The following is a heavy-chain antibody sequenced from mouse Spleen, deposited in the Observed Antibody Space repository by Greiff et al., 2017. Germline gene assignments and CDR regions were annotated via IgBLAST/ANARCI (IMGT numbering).Heavy chain of an antibody. CDR3: ARSAYYGNYLYYAMDY. J-gene: IGHJ4*01. Sequence: EVHLVESGGGLVQPGGSRKLSCAASGFTFSSFGMHWVRQAPEKGLEWVAYISSGSSTIYYADTVKGRFTISRDNPKNTLFLQMTSLRSEDTAMYYCARSAYYGNYLYYAMDYWGQGTSVTVSS. CDR1: GFTFSSFG. D-gene: IGHD2-10*01. CDR2: ISSGSSTI. V-gene: IGHV5-17*02.